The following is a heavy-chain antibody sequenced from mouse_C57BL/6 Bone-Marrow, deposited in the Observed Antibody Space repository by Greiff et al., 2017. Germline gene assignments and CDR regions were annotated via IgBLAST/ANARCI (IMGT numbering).Heavy chain of an antibody. CDR3: ARSPPGFAY. Sequence: LKESGPGILQSSQTLSLTCSFSGFSLSTSGMGVSWIRQPSGKGLEWLAHIYWDDDKRYNPSLKSRLTISKDTSRNQVFLKITSVDTADTATYYCARSPPGFAYWGQGTLVTVSA. CDR2: IYWDDDK. J-gene: IGHJ3*01. V-gene: IGHV8-12*01. CDR1: GFSLSTSGMG.